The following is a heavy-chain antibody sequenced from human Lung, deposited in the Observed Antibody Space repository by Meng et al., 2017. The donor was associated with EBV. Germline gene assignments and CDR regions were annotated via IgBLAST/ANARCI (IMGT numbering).Heavy chain of an antibody. J-gene: IGHJ2*01. Sequence: QVQRPQSVPGLVKPSHTLSLTCVIAGYSVSSSSAAWTWIRQSPSRGLEWLGRTYYRSKWYNDYAVFVKSRITINPDTSKNQFSLQLNSVTPEDTAVYYCARGATSVFDLWGRGTLVTVSS. V-gene: IGHV6-1*01. CDR2: TYYRSKWYN. CDR3: ARGATSVFDL. CDR1: GYSVSSSSAA.